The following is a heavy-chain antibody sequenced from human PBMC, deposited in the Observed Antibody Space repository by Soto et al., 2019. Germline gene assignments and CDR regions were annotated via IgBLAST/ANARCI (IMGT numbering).Heavy chain of an antibody. J-gene: IGHJ4*02. D-gene: IGHD1-1*01. CDR2: IYHTGST. Sequence: SETLSLTCSVAGGSMCTVGQYWTWISKPPGKGLEWIGSIYHTGSTYYCKSLRSRRTMSVDTSKSQFSLMLSSVTAAATAVYYCARATGTLRSRNCYYLGRGRLVAVSS. CDR1: GGSMCTVGQY. CDR3: ARATGTLRSRNCYY. V-gene: IGHV4-31*03.